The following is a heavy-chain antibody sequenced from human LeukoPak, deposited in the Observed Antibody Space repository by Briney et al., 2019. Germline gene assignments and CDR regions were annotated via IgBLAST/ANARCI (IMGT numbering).Heavy chain of an antibody. CDR3: ARDRGIMTTFGGVIAKGAHS. CDR2: INHSRST. Sequence: SQTLSLTCAVYGGSFSGYYWSWIPQPPGKGLEWRREINHSRSTNFTTSIKSRITISVDTSNNNFSLKLSSVTPADKAMYYCARDRGIMTTFGGVIAKGAHSWGQGTLVTVSS. CDR1: GGSFSGYY. V-gene: IGHV4-34*01. D-gene: IGHD3-16*02. J-gene: IGHJ5*02.